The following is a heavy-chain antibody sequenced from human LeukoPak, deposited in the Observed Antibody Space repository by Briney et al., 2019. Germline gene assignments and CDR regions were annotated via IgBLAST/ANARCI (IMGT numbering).Heavy chain of an antibody. V-gene: IGHV1-8*01. J-gene: IGHJ6*03. D-gene: IGHD2-2*01. CDR3: ASCYASSDYYYYMDV. Sequence: GASVKVSCKASGYTFTSYDINWVRQATGQGLEWMGWMNPNSGNTGYAQKFQGRVTITTDESTSTAYMELSSLRSEDTAVYYCASCYASSDYYYYMDVWGKGTTVTVSS. CDR2: MNPNSGNT. CDR1: GYTFTSYD.